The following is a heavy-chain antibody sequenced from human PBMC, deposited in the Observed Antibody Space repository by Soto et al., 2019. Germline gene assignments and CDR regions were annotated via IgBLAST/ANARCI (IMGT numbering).Heavy chain of an antibody. CDR2: IYRGGTT. V-gene: IGHV3-66*01. CDR3: ARDWFRTIDY. CDR1: GFTVSTNS. D-gene: IGHD3-10*01. Sequence: PGGSLRLSCAASGFTVSTNSMTWVRQAPGKGLEWVSVIYRGGTTYYADSVKGRFTISRDNSKNTLYLQMSSLRAEDTAVYYCARDWFRTIDYWGQGTLVTVSS. J-gene: IGHJ4*02.